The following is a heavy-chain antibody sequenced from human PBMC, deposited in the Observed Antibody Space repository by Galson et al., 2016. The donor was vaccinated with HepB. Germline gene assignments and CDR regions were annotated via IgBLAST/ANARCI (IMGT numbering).Heavy chain of an antibody. D-gene: IGHD3-10*02. V-gene: IGHV3-30*18. CDR2: DSVHGGRK. Sequence: SLRLSCAGSGFIFRGYGMHWVRQAPGKGLEWVAADSVHGGRKFYADAVKGRFTISRDSANNMLFLQMTSLRADDTAVYYCAKRHEYCPPVGCSVDYWGQGTLVSVSS. CDR3: AKRHEYCPPVGCSVDY. J-gene: IGHJ4*02. CDR1: GFIFRGYG.